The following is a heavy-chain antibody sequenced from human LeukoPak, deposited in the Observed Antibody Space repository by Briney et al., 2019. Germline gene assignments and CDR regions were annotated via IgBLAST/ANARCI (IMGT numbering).Heavy chain of an antibody. D-gene: IGHD4/OR15-4a*01. CDR2: ISGRGDTT. V-gene: IGHV3-23*01. J-gene: IGHJ4*02. CDR3: AKERRLTTAFDY. CDR1: GFTFSSYW. Sequence: GGSLRLSCAASGFTFSSYWMSWVRQAPGMGLEWVSAISGRGDTTYYADSVKGRFTISRDNSKNTLFLQMNSLRAEDTAVYYCAKERRLTTAFDYWGQGTLVTVSS.